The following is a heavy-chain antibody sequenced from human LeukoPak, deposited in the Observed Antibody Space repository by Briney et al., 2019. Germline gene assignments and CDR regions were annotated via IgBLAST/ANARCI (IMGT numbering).Heavy chain of an antibody. D-gene: IGHD3-9*01. Sequence: SETLSLTCTVSGGSISSSSYYWGWIRQPPGKGLEWIGSIYYSGSTYYNPSLKSRVTISVDTSKNQFSLKLSSVTAADTAVYYCARHEVDILTGYYLNWFDPWGQGTLDTVSS. V-gene: IGHV4-39*01. CDR3: ARHEVDILTGYYLNWFDP. CDR1: GGSISSSSYY. J-gene: IGHJ5*02. CDR2: IYYSGST.